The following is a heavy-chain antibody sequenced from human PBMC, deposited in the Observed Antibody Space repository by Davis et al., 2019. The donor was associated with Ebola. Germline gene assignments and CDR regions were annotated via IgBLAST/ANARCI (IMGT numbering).Heavy chain of an antibody. V-gene: IGHV3-23*01. CDR3: AKYLSGLDY. CDR1: GFTFSTYA. J-gene: IGHJ4*02. D-gene: IGHD3-3*01. CDR2: ITGSGGST. Sequence: GESLKIPCAASGFTFSTYAMSWVRQAPGKGLEWVSAITGSGGSTYYADPVKGRFTISRDNSKNTLYLQMNSLRAEDTAVYFCAKYLSGLDYWGQGTLVTVSS.